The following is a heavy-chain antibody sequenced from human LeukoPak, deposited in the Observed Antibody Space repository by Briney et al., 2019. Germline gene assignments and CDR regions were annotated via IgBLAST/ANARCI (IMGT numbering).Heavy chain of an antibody. CDR3: AREKAYNWFDP. CDR2: ISAYNGNT. V-gene: IGHV1-18*01. Sequence: ASVKVSCKASGYTFTDYGVSWVRQAPGQGLEWMGWISAYNGNTNYAQKLQGRVTMTTDTSTSTAYMELRSLRSDDTAVYYCAREKAYNWFDPWGQGTLVTVSS. J-gene: IGHJ5*02. CDR1: GYTFTDYG.